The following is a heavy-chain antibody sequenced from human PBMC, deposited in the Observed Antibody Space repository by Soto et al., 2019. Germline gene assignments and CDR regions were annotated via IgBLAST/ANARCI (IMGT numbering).Heavy chain of an antibody. CDR1: GGSISSGGYY. CDR2: IYYSGST. D-gene: IGHD3-22*01. CDR3: ARVGYDSSGYYWGWFDP. Sequence: TLSLTCTVSGGSISSGGYYWSWIRQHPGKGLEWIGYIYYSGSTYYNPSLKSRVTISVDTSKNQFSLKLSSVTAADTAVYYCARVGYDSSGYYWGWFDPWGQGTLVTVSS. J-gene: IGHJ5*02. V-gene: IGHV4-31*03.